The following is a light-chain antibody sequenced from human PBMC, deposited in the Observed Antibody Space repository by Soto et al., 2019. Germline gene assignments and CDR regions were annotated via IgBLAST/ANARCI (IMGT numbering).Light chain of an antibody. CDR2: FAS. CDR1: QSVSSRY. Sequence: IVLTPSTGPLSFSPGERATLSCRAIQSVSSRYLAWYQQKPGQAPRLLIYFASTRATGIPARFSGSGSGTEFALTISSLQSEDFAIYYCQQYNNWPPWTFGQGTKVDIK. J-gene: IGKJ1*01. CDR3: QQYNNWPPWT. V-gene: IGKV3-15*01.